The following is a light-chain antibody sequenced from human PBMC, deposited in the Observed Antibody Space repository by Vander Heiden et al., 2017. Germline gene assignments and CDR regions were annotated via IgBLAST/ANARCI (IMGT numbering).Light chain of an antibody. CDR3: QQRDSTPYT. Sequence: DIQMTQSPSSLSASVGDRVTITCRASQDIRRYLNWYQQKPGKTPKFLIYGASSLRGGVPSRFSGSGSGTDFTLTISRLQPEDFATYYCQQRDSTPYTFGQGTKLEIK. CDR1: QDIRRY. V-gene: IGKV1-39*01. CDR2: GAS. J-gene: IGKJ2*01.